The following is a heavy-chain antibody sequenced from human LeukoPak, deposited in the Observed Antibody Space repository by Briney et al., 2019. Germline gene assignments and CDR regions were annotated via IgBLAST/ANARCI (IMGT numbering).Heavy chain of an antibody. CDR3: VRHTTSGWYQVVY. D-gene: IGHD6-19*01. CDR1: GGSISSYY. Sequence: KTSETLSFTCTVSGGSISSYYWSWIRQPPGKGLEWIGFITYSGSTDHNPSLKSRVTISVDASKNQFSLKLTSVTAADTAVYYCVRHTTSGWYQVVYWGQGTLVTVSS. CDR2: ITYSGST. V-gene: IGHV4-59*01. J-gene: IGHJ4*02.